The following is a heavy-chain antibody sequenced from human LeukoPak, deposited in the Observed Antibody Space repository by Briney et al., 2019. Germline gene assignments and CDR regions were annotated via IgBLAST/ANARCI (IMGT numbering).Heavy chain of an antibody. CDR3: ARASAIVVVPAAHNWFDP. V-gene: IGHV1-2*02. CDR1: GYTFTGYY. Sequence: ASVKVSCKASGYTFTGYYMHWVRQAPGQGLEWMGWINPNSGGTNYAQKFQGSVTMTRDTSISTAYMELSRLRSDDTAVYYCARASAIVVVPAAHNWFDPWGQGTLVTVSS. CDR2: INPNSGGT. D-gene: IGHD2-2*01. J-gene: IGHJ5*02.